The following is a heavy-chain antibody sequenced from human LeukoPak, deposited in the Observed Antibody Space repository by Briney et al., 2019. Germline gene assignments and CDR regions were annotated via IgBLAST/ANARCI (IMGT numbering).Heavy chain of an antibody. CDR3: ASRSGTLGIKKQYFDL. D-gene: IGHD1-26*01. V-gene: IGHV5-51*01. CDR1: GSIFSNYW. Sequence: PGESLKISCQGSGSIFSNYWIAWVGQLPGKGLEWMGIIYPGVYDAKYSPSFQGQVTISADRSISTAYLQWNVLKASDTAIYYCASRSGTLGIKKQYFDLWGRGTLVTVSS. J-gene: IGHJ2*01. CDR2: IYPGVYDA.